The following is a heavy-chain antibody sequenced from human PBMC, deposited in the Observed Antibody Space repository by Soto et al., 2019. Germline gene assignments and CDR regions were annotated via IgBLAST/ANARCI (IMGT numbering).Heavy chain of an antibody. D-gene: IGHD2-21*01. CDR2: IKSDGSIT. V-gene: IGHV3-74*01. Sequence: EVQLVQSGGGLVQPGGSLRLSCAASGFTFSTNWMHWVRQAPGKGPVWVSRIKSDGSITNYADAVKGRFTISRDNAKNTLYLQMDSLRTEDTAVYYCAVTVATRPNWGQGTLVTVSS. CDR3: AVTVATRPN. J-gene: IGHJ4*02. CDR1: GFTFSTNW.